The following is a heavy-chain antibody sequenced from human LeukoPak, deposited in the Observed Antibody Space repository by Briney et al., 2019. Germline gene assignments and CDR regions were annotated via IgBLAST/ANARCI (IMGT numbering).Heavy chain of an antibody. J-gene: IGHJ4*02. D-gene: IGHD3-10*01. CDR2: IKQDGSEQ. CDR3: TNVPRGVGDY. Sequence: QPGGSLRLSCAASGFTFSGYWMNWVRQAPGRGLEWVAHIKQDGSEQYYVGSVKGRFTISRDNARNALYLQMNSLRAEDTAIYYCTNVPRGVGDYWGQGTLVTVSS. CDR1: GFTFSGYW. V-gene: IGHV3-7*01.